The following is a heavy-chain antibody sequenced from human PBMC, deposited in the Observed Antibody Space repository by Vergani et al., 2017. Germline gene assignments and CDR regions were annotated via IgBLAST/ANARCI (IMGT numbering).Heavy chain of an antibody. CDR3: TRARAAAGRVYYYYGMDV. CDR2: IRSKAYGGTT. D-gene: IGHD6-13*01. J-gene: IGHJ6*02. V-gene: IGHV3-49*04. CDR1: GFTFGDYA. Sequence: EVQLVESGGGLVQPGRSLRLSCTASGFTFGDYAMSWVRQAPGKGLEWVGFIRSKAYGGTTEYAASVKGRFTISRDDSKSIAYLQMNSLKTEDTVVYYCTRARAAAGRVYYYYGMDVWGQGTTVTVSS.